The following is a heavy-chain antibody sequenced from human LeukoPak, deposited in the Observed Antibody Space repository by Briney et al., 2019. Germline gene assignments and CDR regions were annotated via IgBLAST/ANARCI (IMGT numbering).Heavy chain of an antibody. CDR2: INYSGNT. CDR1: GGSISSSSYF. Sequence: PSETLSLTCTVSGGSISSSSYFWGWIRQPPGKGLEWIGSINYSGNTYYNPSLKSRVTISVDTSGNQFSLRLSSVTAADTAVYYCASPSISSSTYDYWGQGTLVTVSS. D-gene: IGHD6-6*01. V-gene: IGHV4-39*01. CDR3: ASPSISSSTYDY. J-gene: IGHJ4*02.